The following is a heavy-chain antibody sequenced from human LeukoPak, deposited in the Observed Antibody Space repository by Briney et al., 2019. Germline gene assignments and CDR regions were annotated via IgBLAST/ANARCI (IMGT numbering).Heavy chain of an antibody. CDR2: INHRRST. CDR1: GGSFSGYY. CDR3: ARGQFWSGYSI. V-gene: IGHV4-34*01. J-gene: IGHJ4*02. Sequence: SSETLSLTCAVYGGSFSGYYWSWIRQPPGKGLEWIGEINHRRSTNYNPSLKSRVTMSVDTSKNQFSLNLSSVTAADTAVYYCARGQFWSGYSIWGQGTLVTVSS. D-gene: IGHD3-3*02.